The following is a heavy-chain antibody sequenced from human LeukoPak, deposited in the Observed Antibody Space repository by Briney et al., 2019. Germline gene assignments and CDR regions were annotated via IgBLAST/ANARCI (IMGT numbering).Heavy chain of an antibody. D-gene: IGHD2-15*01. V-gene: IGHV1-18*01. J-gene: IGHJ4*02. CDR2: ISAYNGNT. CDR1: GYTFTSYG. CDR3: ARAPDSDCSGGSCYPYYLDY. Sequence: ASVKVSCKASGYTFTSYGISWVRQAPGQGLEWMGWISAYNGNTNYAQKLQGRVTMTTDTSTSTAYMELRSLRSDDTAVYYCARAPDSDCSGGSCYPYYLDYWGQGTLVTVSS.